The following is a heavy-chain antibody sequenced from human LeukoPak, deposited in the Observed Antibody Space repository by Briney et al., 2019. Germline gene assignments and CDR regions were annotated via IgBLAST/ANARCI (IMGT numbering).Heavy chain of an antibody. J-gene: IGHJ3*02. CDR1: GFTFSNYW. Sequence: GGSLRLSCAASGFTFSNYWMHWVRQAPGKGLVWVSRINSDGNRTNYADFVKGRFTISGDNAKNTLYVQINSLRAEDTAVYYCARESSDWFSDAFDIWGQGTVVTVSS. CDR3: ARESSDWFSDAFDI. CDR2: INSDGNRT. V-gene: IGHV3-74*01. D-gene: IGHD6-19*01.